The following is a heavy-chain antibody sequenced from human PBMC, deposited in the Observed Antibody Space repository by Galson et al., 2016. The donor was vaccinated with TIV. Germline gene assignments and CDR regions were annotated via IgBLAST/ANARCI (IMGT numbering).Heavy chain of an antibody. Sequence: CAIFWDSVSSNNAAWFWISQSPSRGREWLARTHCKLDCLHDTGASVRGRIDINVATSKNQISLQLTSVTSEDTAVYFCVRGPLTYHNHGMDVWGQGTTVTVFS. D-gene: IGHD3-9*01. J-gene: IGHJ6*02. CDR3: VRGPLTYHNHGMDV. V-gene: IGHV6-1*01. CDR2: THCKLDCLH. CDR1: WDSVSSNNAA.